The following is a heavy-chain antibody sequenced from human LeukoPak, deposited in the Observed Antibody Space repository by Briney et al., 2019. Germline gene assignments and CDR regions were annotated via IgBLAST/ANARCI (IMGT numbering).Heavy chain of an antibody. CDR3: ARDGEYCSSTSCSYLFDY. CDR2: IWYDGSNK. CDR1: GFTFSSYG. Sequence: PGGSLRLSCAASGFTFSSYGMHWVRQAPGKALEWVAVIWYDGSNKYYADSVKGRFTIYRDNSKHTLYLQMNSLRAEDTAVYYCARDGEYCSSTSCSYLFDYWGQGTLVTVSS. J-gene: IGHJ4*02. D-gene: IGHD2-2*01. V-gene: IGHV3-33*01.